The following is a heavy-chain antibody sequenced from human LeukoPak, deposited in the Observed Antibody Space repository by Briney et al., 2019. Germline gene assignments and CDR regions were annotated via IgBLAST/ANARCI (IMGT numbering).Heavy chain of an antibody. CDR3: ARVDRYHYYLDV. Sequence: GASVKVSCKASGGTFSSYSITWVRQAPGQGLEWMGGIMPLFNTANYAQQFQGRVTITTDESTSTAYMELSSLRFEDTATYYCARVDRYHYYLDVWGKGTTVTVSS. CDR2: IMPLFNTA. CDR1: GGTFSSYS. J-gene: IGHJ6*03. V-gene: IGHV1-69*05.